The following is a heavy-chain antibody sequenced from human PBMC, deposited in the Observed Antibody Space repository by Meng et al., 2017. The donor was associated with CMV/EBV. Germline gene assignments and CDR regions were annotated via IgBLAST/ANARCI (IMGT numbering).Heavy chain of an antibody. Sequence: GESLKISCAASGFTFSSYAMTWVRQAPGKRLEWVSVIYSDGINTYYADSVKGRFTIYRDDSKNMLYLQMNSLRVEDTAVYYCAKDRHYGGSQYFYGLGVWGQGTTVTVSS. J-gene: IGHJ6*02. D-gene: IGHD4-23*01. CDR2: IYSDGINT. V-gene: IGHV3-23*03. CDR3: AKDRHYGGSQYFYGLGV. CDR1: GFTFSSYA.